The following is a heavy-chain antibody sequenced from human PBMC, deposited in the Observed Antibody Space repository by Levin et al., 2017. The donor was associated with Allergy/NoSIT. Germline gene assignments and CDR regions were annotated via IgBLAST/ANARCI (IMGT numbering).Heavy chain of an antibody. CDR3: ATDIRGQQLVPFYYYGMDV. J-gene: IGHJ6*02. Sequence: GGSLRLSCKVSGYTLTELSMHWVRQAPGKGLEWMGGFDPEDGETIYAQKFQGRVTMTEDTSTDTAYMELSSLRSEDTAVYYCATDIRGQQLVPFYYYGMDVWGQGTTVTVSS. CDR1: GYTLTELS. V-gene: IGHV1-24*01. CDR2: FDPEDGET. D-gene: IGHD6-13*01.